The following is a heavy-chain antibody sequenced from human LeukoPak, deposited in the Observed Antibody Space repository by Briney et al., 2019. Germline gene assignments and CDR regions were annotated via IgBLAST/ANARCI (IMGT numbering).Heavy chain of an antibody. CDR2: IWYDGSNK. Sequence: GGSLRLSCAASGFTFSSYGMHWVRQAPGKGLEWVAVIWYDGSNKYYADSVKGRFTISRDNSKNTLYLQMNSLRAEDTAVYYCETPSYGGNSFGAFDIWGQGTMVTVSS. CDR1: GFTFSSYG. V-gene: IGHV3-33*01. J-gene: IGHJ3*02. CDR3: ETPSYGGNSFGAFDI. D-gene: IGHD4-23*01.